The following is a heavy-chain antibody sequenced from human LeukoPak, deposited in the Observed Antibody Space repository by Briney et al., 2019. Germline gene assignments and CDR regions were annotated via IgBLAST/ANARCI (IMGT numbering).Heavy chain of an antibody. J-gene: IGHJ4*02. CDR3: ARGVATGTTALYYFDY. Sequence: SETLSLTCAVYGGSFSGYYWSWIRQPPGKGLEWIGEINHSGGTNYNPSLKSRVTISVDTSRNQFSLKLSSVTAAGTAVYYCARGVATGTTALYYFDYWGQGTLVTVSS. V-gene: IGHV4-34*01. D-gene: IGHD1-1*01. CDR2: INHSGGT. CDR1: GGSFSGYY.